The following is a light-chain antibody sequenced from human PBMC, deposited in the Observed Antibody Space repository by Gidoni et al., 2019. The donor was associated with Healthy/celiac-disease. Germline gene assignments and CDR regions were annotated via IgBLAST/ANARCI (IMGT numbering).Light chain of an antibody. Sequence: IVLTQSPGTLSLSPGERATLSCRASQSVSCSYLAWYQQQPGQAPRLLIYGASSRATGIPDRFSGSGAGTGFTLTISRREPEDFAVYYCQQYGSSPRTFXQXPKLEIK. V-gene: IGKV3-20*01. CDR3: QQYGSSPRT. CDR1: QSVSCSY. J-gene: IGKJ2*01. CDR2: GAS.